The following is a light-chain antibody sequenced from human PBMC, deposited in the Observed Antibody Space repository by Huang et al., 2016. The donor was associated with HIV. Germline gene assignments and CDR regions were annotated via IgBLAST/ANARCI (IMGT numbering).Light chain of an antibody. Sequence: DIQMTQSPSSPSASVGDRVTITCRASQSIRNHLNWYQQKPGEAPKLLIYAASSLQGGVPSRFSGSGSGTEFTLIISSLQREDVATYYCQQSYSAPYTFGQGTTVEIK. CDR2: AAS. J-gene: IGKJ2*01. CDR1: QSIRNH. CDR3: QQSYSAPYT. V-gene: IGKV1-39*01.